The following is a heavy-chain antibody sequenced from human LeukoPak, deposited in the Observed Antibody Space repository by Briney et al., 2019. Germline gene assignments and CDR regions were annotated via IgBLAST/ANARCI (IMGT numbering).Heavy chain of an antibody. J-gene: IGHJ5*02. D-gene: IGHD2-2*01. CDR3: ARGTIVVVPAAIENWFDP. Sequence: PSETLSLTCTVSGYSISSGYYWGWIRQPPGKGLEWIGSIYHSGSTYYNPSLKGRVTISVDTSKNQFSLKLSSVTAADTAVYYCARGTIVVVPAAIENWFDPWGQGTLVTVSS. CDR1: GYSISSGYY. CDR2: IYHSGST. V-gene: IGHV4-38-2*02.